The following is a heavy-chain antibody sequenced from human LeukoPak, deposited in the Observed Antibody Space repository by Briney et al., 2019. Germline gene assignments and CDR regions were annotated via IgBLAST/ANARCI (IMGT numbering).Heavy chain of an antibody. CDR1: GFAFNTYA. V-gene: IGHV3-23*01. D-gene: IGHD6-25*01. J-gene: IGHJ3*02. CDR3: AKPGGPGIAARGAFHI. CDR2: ISGPGSSS. Sequence: GGSLRLSCAASGFAFNTYALTWVRQTPDKGLEWVSTISGPGSSSYYADSVKGRFTISRDNSKNTLDLQMNSLRADDTAVYYCAKPGGPGIAARGAFHIWGQGTMVTVSS.